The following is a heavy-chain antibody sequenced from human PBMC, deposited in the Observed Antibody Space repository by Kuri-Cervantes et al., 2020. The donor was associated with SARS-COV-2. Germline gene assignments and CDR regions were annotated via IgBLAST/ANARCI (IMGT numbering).Heavy chain of an antibody. J-gene: IGHJ6*02. CDR3: ARARRRKWFGELYDYYYGMDV. CDR2: IRYDGSNK. V-gene: IGHV3-30*02. CDR1: GFTFSSYG. D-gene: IGHD3-10*01. Sequence: GESLKISCAASGFTFSSYGMHWVRQAPGKGLEWVAFIRYDGSNKYYADSVKGRFTISRENAKNSLYLQMNSLRAGDTAVYYCARARRRKWFGELYDYYYGMDVWGQGTTVTVSS.